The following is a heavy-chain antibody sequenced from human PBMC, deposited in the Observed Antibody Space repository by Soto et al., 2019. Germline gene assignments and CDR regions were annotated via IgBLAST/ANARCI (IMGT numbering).Heavy chain of an antibody. CDR3: AKLRYFDWSSYNWFEY. D-gene: IGHD3-9*01. Sequence: GGSLRLSCEVSGFTLNTYSMNWVRQAPGKGLEWVSGISGSGATTSYADSVKGRFTVSRDNSKNTLYLQMNSLRVEDTAVYYCAKLRYFDWSSYNWFEYWGQGTPVTVSS. V-gene: IGHV3-23*01. CDR2: ISGSGATT. CDR1: GFTLNTYS. J-gene: IGHJ5*01.